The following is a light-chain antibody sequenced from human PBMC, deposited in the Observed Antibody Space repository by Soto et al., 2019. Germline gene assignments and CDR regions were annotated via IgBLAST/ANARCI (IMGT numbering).Light chain of an antibody. CDR3: QQYGSSPPIT. CDR1: QSVSNNY. CDR2: GAS. V-gene: IGKV3-20*01. J-gene: IGKJ5*01. Sequence: IVCTQSPGNLSLSPGEGATLSCRASQSVSNNYLAWYQQKPGQAPRLLFYGASSRATGLPDRFSGSGSGTDFILTISRLEPEDFAVYYCQQYGSSPPITFGHGTRLEIK.